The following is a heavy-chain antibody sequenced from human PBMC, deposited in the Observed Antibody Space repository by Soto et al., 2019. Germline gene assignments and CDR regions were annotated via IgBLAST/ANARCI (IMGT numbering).Heavy chain of an antibody. CDR2: SYYSGST. CDR3: ARDYAYYGSGSYFSEENWFDP. CDR1: GGSISSYY. J-gene: IGHJ5*02. Sequence: QVQLQESGPGLVKPSETLSLTCTVSGGSISSYYWSWIRQPPGKGLEWIGYSYYSGSTNYNPSLKSRVTISVDTSKNQFSLKLSSVTAADTAVYYCARDYAYYGSGSYFSEENWFDPWGQGTLVTVSS. D-gene: IGHD3-10*01. V-gene: IGHV4-59*01.